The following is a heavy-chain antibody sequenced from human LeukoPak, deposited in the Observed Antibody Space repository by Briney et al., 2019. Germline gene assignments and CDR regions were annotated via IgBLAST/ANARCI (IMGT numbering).Heavy chain of an antibody. CDR2: INAGNGNT. Sequence: ASVKVSCKASGYTFTSYAMHWVRQAPGQRLEWMGWINAGNGNTKYSQKFQGRVTITRDTSASTAYMELSSLRSEDTAVYYCAREADITMVRGVPVYWGQGTLVTVSS. CDR3: AREADITMVRGVPVY. V-gene: IGHV1-3*01. J-gene: IGHJ4*02. D-gene: IGHD3-10*01. CDR1: GYTFTSYA.